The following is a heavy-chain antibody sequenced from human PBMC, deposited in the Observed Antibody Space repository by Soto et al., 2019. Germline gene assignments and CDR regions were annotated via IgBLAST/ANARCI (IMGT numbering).Heavy chain of an antibody. CDR1: GFIFSSYS. V-gene: IGHV3-21*06. CDR2: ISPSRGSI. CDR3: TSDEFSVYEYDAFDL. Sequence: MQLVESGGGLVKPGGSLRLSCEASGFIFSSYSMNWVRQAPGKGLEWVSSISPSRGSISYAASVKGRFTISRDDANNSLYLQLNSMRADDTAVYYCTSDEFSVYEYDAFDLWGQGTMVIVSS. J-gene: IGHJ3*01. D-gene: IGHD5-12*01.